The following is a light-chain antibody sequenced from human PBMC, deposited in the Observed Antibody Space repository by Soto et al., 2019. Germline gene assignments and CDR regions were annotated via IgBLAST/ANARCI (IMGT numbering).Light chain of an antibody. Sequence: VMTQAPATLSVSPGERATLSCRASQSVSSSYLAWYQQQPGQARRLLIYGASSRATGIPDRFSGSGSGTDFTLTISRLEPEDFAVYYCQQYGSSPPITFGQGTRLEIK. V-gene: IGKV3-20*01. J-gene: IGKJ5*01. CDR1: QSVSSSY. CDR2: GAS. CDR3: QQYGSSPPIT.